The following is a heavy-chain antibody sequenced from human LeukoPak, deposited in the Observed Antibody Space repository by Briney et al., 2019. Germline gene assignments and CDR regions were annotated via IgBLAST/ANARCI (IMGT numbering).Heavy chain of an antibody. CDR1: GFTFSSYS. V-gene: IGHV3-48*01. Sequence: PGGSLRLSCAASGFTFSSYSMNWVRQAPGKGLEWVSYISSSSTIYYADSVKGRFTISRDNAKNSLYLQMNSLRAEDTAVYYCARETGDYDFWSGYYTSFDYWGQGTLVTVSS. CDR3: ARETGDYDFWSGYYTSFDY. CDR2: ISSSSTI. D-gene: IGHD3-3*01. J-gene: IGHJ4*02.